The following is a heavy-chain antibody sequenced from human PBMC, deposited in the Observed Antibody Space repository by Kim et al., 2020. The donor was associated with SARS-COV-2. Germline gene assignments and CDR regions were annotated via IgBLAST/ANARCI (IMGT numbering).Heavy chain of an antibody. V-gene: IGHV3-23*01. Sequence: GGSLRLSCAASGFTFSSYAMSWVRQAPGKGLEWVSAISGSGGSTYYADSVKGRFTISRDNSKNTLYLQMNSLRAEDTAVYYCAKDKEIVATTKYYYYGMDVWGQGTTVTVSS. CDR3: AKDKEIVATTKYYYYGMDV. D-gene: IGHD5-12*01. CDR1: GFTFSSYA. J-gene: IGHJ6*02. CDR2: ISGSGGST.